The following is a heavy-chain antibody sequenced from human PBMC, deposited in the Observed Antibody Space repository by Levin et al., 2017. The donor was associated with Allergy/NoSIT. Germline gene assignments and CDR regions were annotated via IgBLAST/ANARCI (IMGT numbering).Heavy chain of an antibody. Sequence: LSGGSLRLSCAASGFTFDDYAMHWVRQAPGKGLEWVSGISWNSGSIGYADSVKGRFTISRDNAKNSLYLQMNSLRAEDTALCYCAKDSYYDSSGRSYFDYWGQGTLVTVSS. CDR2: ISWNSGSI. V-gene: IGHV3-9*01. J-gene: IGHJ4*02. CDR1: GFTFDDYA. D-gene: IGHD3-22*01. CDR3: AKDSYYDSSGRSYFDY.